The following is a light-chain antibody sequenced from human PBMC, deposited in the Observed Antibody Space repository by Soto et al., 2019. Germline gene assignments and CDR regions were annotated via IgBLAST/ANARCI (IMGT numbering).Light chain of an antibody. Sequence: QSALTQPASVSGSPGQSITTSCNGTSSDVGGFNYVSWYQQHPGKAPKLMIYDVTNRPSGVSYRFSGSKSGNTASLTISGLQAEDEADYYCNSYTGSSTYVFGTGTKVTVL. CDR3: NSYTGSSTYV. CDR2: DVT. CDR1: SSDVGGFNY. J-gene: IGLJ1*01. V-gene: IGLV2-14*03.